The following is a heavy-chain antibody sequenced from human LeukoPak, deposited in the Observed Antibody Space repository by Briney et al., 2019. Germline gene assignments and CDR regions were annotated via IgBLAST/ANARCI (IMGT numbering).Heavy chain of an antibody. CDR1: GGSISSYY. D-gene: IGHD6-13*01. V-gene: IGHV4-59*01. Sequence: SETLSLTCTVSGGSISSYYWSWIRQPPGKGLEWIGYIYYSGSTNYNPSLKSRVTISVDTSKNQFSLKLSSVTAADTAVYYCARAGYSSSWYRTGFDYWGQGTLVTVSS. CDR2: IYYSGST. J-gene: IGHJ4*02. CDR3: ARAGYSSSWYRTGFDY.